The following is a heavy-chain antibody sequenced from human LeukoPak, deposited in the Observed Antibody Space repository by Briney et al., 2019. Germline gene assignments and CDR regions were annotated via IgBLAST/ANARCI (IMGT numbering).Heavy chain of an antibody. CDR1: GGSISSSSYY. D-gene: IGHD6-13*01. J-gene: IGHJ5*02. CDR3: ARHSSSWYNWFDP. CDR2: IYYSGST. Sequence: SETLSLTCTVSGGSISSSSYYWGWIRQPPGKGLEWIGSIYYSGSTYYNPSLKSRVTISVDTSKNQFSLKLSSVTAADTAVYFCARHSSSWYNWFDPWGQGTLVTVSS. V-gene: IGHV4-39*01.